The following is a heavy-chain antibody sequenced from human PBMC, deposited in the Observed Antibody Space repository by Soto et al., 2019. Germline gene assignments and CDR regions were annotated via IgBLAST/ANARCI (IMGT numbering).Heavy chain of an antibody. Sequence: QAGGSLRLSCAASGFTFSSYAMSWVRQAPGKGLEWVSAISGSGGSTYYADSVKGRFTISRDNSKNTLYLQMNSLRAEDTAVYYCAKGGLGGVSSGRAAAGTPYYYYGMDVWGQGTTVTVSS. CDR1: GFTFSSYA. CDR2: ISGSGGST. CDR3: AKGGLGGVSSGRAAAGTPYYYYGMDV. J-gene: IGHJ6*02. V-gene: IGHV3-23*01. D-gene: IGHD6-13*01.